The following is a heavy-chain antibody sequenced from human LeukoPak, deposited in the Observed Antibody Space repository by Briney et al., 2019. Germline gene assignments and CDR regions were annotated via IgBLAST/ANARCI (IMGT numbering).Heavy chain of an antibody. V-gene: IGHV3-30*18. CDR3: AKDSYGMDV. CDR1: GFTFSDYD. CDR2: VSYDGSNK. J-gene: IGHJ6*02. Sequence: GGSLRLSCAASGFTFSDYDMSWVRQAPGKGLEWVAVVSYDGSNKYYADSVKGRFTISRDNSKNTLYLEMNSLRAEDTAVYYCAKDSYGMDVWGQGTTVTVSS.